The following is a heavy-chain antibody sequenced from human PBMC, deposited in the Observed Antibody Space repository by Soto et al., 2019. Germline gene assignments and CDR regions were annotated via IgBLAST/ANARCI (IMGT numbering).Heavy chain of an antibody. CDR3: ATSGVWQIGAAGLEFDY. Sequence: ASVKVSCKVSGYTLTELSMHWVRQAPGKGLEWMGGFDLEDGETIYAQKFQGRGTMTEDTSTDTAYMELSSLRSEDTAVYYCATSGVWQIGAAGLEFDYWGQGTLVTVSS. V-gene: IGHV1-24*01. D-gene: IGHD6-13*01. J-gene: IGHJ4*02. CDR1: GYTLTELS. CDR2: FDLEDGET.